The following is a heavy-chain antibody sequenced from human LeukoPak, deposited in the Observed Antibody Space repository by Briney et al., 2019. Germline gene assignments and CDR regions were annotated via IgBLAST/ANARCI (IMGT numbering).Heavy chain of an antibody. CDR3: ARSRGLGYYYYGMDV. CDR1: GFTFSSYA. D-gene: IGHD3-22*01. CDR2: ISYDGSNK. Sequence: GGSLRLSCAASGFTFSSYAMHWVRQAPGKGLEWVAVISYDGSNKYYADSVKGRFTISRDNSKNTLYLQMSSLRAEDTAVYYCARSRGLGYYYYGMDVWGQGTTVTVSS. V-gene: IGHV3-30-3*01. J-gene: IGHJ6*02.